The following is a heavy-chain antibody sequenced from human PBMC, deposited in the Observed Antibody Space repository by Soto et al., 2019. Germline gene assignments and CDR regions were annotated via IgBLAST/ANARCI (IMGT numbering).Heavy chain of an antibody. CDR3: ARAAYSSSWSDY. D-gene: IGHD6-13*01. V-gene: IGHV3-33*01. J-gene: IGHJ4*02. Sequence: GGSLRLSCAASGFTFSDYGMHWVRQAPGKGLEWVAGIWYDGRNKYYVDSVKGRFTISRDNAKNSLYLQMNSLRAEDTAVYYCARAAYSSSWSDYWGQGTLVTVSS. CDR2: IWYDGRNK. CDR1: GFTFSDYG.